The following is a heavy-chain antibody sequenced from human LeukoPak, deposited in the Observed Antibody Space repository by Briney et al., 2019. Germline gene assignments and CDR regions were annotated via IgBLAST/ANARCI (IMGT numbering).Heavy chain of an antibody. D-gene: IGHD6-13*01. V-gene: IGHV3-21*01. CDR3: ARDRIAAAGSFRREFDY. CDR1: GLTFSSNR. CDR2: FISSSSYI. J-gene: IGHJ4*02. Sequence: GGSRGFSLAASGLTFSSNRINWFGKVQGKGLGWASSFISSSSYIYYADSVKGRFTISRDNAKNSLYLQMNSLRAEDTAVYYCARDRIAAAGSFRREFDYWGQGTLVTVSS.